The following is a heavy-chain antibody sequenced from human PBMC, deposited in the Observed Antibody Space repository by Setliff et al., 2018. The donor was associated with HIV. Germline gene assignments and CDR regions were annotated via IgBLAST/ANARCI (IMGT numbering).Heavy chain of an antibody. CDR3: ARVLGYCSGGSCYSYYFDY. Sequence: GGSLRLSCVASEFTFSNYAMTWVRQAPGKGLEWVSSVSPGGGTTYYADSVKGRFTISRDNSKNTLYLQMNSLRADDTAVYYCARVLGYCSGGSCYSYYFDYWGQGTLVTVSS. J-gene: IGHJ4*02. D-gene: IGHD2-15*01. CDR2: VSPGGGTT. CDR1: EFTFSNYA. V-gene: IGHV3-23*01.